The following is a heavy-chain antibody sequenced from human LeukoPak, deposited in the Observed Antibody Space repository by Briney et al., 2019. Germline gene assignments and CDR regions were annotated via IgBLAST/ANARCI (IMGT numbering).Heavy chain of an antibody. J-gene: IGHJ4*02. V-gene: IGHV3-30*02. D-gene: IGHD3-22*01. CDR1: GFTFTSFG. CDR3: ATPNYYDSSGTVDY. CDR2: IRNDGDVI. Sequence: GGSLRLSCAASGFTFTSFGMHWVRQAPGKGLEWVAFIRNDGDVIYYTDSVKGRFTISRDNSKNTVYLQMNSLRAEDTAVYYCATPNYYDSSGTVDYWGQGTLVTVSS.